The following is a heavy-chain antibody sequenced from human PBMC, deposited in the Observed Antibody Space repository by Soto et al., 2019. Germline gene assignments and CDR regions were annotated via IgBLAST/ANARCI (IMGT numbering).Heavy chain of an antibody. CDR3: ARHLGCEMDV. V-gene: IGHV4-39*01. Sequence: QLQLQESGPGLVKPSETLSLTCTVSGGSISSSSYYWGWIRQPPGKGLEWLGSIYYSGSTYYNPSFKRLVTTAVDTAKNQFTLKLSAVTAADTAVYYCARHLGCEMDVWCQGTTVTVSS. CDR1: GGSISSSSYY. CDR2: IYYSGST. J-gene: IGHJ6*02. D-gene: IGHD2-8*01.